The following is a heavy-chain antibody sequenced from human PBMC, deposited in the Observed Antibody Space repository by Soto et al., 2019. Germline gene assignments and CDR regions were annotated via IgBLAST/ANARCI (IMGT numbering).Heavy chain of an antibody. J-gene: IGHJ4*02. D-gene: IGHD3-22*01. V-gene: IGHV4-30-4*01. CDR3: ARGVGYYDSSGYFFDY. Sequence: PSETLSLTCTVSGGSISSGDYYWSWIRQPPGKGLEWIGYIYYSGSTYYNPALKSRVTISVDTSKNQFSLKLSSVTAADTAVYYCARGVGYYDSSGYFFDYWGQGTLVTSPQ. CDR2: IYYSGST. CDR1: GGSISSGDYY.